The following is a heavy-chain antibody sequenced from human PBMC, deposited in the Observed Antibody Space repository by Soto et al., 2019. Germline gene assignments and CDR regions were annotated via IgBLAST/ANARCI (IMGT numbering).Heavy chain of an antibody. V-gene: IGHV3-30-3*01. D-gene: IGHD2-15*01. CDR3: ARVPSSSGRAHFDY. Sequence: QVQLVESGGGVVQPGRSLRLSCAASGFTFSSYAMHWVHQAPGKGLEWVAVISYDGSNKYYADSVKGRFTISRDNSKNTLYLQMNSLRAEDSAVYYCARVPSSSGRAHFDYWGQGTLVTVSS. J-gene: IGHJ4*02. CDR2: ISYDGSNK. CDR1: GFTFSSYA.